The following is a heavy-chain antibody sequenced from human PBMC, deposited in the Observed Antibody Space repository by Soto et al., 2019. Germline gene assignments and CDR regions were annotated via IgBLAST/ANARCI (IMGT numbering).Heavy chain of an antibody. CDR2: INHSGST. CDR1: GGSFSGYY. Sequence: SETLSLTCAVYGGSFSGYYWSWIRQPPGKGLEWIGKINHSGSTNYNPSLKSRVTISVDTSKNQFSLKLSSVTAADTAVYYCARCRKSGSGSYYVGTYYYYGMDVWGQGTTVTVSS. J-gene: IGHJ6*02. D-gene: IGHD3-10*01. V-gene: IGHV4-34*01. CDR3: ARCRKSGSGSYYVGTYYYYGMDV.